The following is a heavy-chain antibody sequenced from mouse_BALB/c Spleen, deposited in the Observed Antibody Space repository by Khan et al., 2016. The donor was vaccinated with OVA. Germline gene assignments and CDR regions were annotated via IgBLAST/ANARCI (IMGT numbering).Heavy chain of an antibody. Sequence: QVQLQQSGAELAKPGASVKMSCKASDYTFTNYWMHWVKQRPGQGLEWIGYINPSTDYTEYNQKFKDKATLTADKSSSTAYMQLSSLTSEDSAVYYCVNHGSSSDWFTYWGQGTLVTVSA. CDR2: INPSTDYT. CDR1: DYTFTNYW. V-gene: IGHV1-7*01. CDR3: VNHGSSSDWFTY. J-gene: IGHJ3*01. D-gene: IGHD1-1*01.